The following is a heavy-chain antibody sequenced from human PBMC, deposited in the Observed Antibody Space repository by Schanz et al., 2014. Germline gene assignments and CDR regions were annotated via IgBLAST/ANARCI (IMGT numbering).Heavy chain of an antibody. D-gene: IGHD2-2*01. J-gene: IGHJ4*02. V-gene: IGHV3-48*01. Sequence: EVQLVESGGGLVQPRGSLRLSCAASEFSFSSFGMNWVRQAPGKGLEWVSYISSSSSTIYYADSVKGRFTISRDNAKSSLYLQMNSLSAEDTAVYYCAKVAPAATYLDSWGLGTLVTVSS. CDR3: AKVAPAATYLDS. CDR1: EFSFSSFG. CDR2: ISSSSSTI.